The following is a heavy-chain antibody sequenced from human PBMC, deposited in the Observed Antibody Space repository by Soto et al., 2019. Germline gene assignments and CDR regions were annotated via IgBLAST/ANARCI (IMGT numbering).Heavy chain of an antibody. CDR3: AKAYSNSWPNDWFDP. J-gene: IGHJ5*02. D-gene: IGHD6-13*01. CDR1: GFTFSSYA. Sequence: GGSLRLSCAASGFTFSSYAMNWVRQAPGKGLERVSGITGSGAGSYYSGSVKGRFTISRDNSKNTLYLQMNSLRAEDTAVYYCAKAYSNSWPNDWFDPWGQGTLVTVSS. CDR2: ITGSGAGS. V-gene: IGHV3-23*01.